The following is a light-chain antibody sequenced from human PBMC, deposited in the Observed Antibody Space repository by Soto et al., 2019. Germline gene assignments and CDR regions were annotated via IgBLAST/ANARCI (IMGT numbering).Light chain of an antibody. CDR1: QSVRSSF. CDR2: GAS. Sequence: EIVLTQSPATLSVSPGESATLSCRASQSVRSSFLAWYQQKPGQAPSLLIKGASSRATGIPDRFSGSGSGTDFTLTISRLEPGDFAVYYCQQYSNSPPLTFGGGTRWIS. CDR3: QQYSNSPPLT. J-gene: IGKJ4*01. V-gene: IGKV3-20*01.